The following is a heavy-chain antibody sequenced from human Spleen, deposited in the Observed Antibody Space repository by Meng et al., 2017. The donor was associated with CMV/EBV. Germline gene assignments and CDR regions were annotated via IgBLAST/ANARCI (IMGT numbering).Heavy chain of an antibody. J-gene: IGHJ6*02. Sequence: GGSLRLSCAASGFTFDNYAMSWVRQAPGKGLEWVSVISGSGGNTYYADSVKGRFTISRDNSKNTLYLQMNSLRAEDTAVYYCARGRTPSFYYGMEVWGQGTTVTVSS. V-gene: IGHV3-23*01. D-gene: IGHD1-14*01. CDR3: ARGRTPSFYYGMEV. CDR1: GFTFDNYA. CDR2: ISGSGGNT.